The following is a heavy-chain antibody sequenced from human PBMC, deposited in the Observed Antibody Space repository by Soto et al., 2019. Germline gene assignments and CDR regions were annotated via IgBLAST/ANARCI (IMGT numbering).Heavy chain of an antibody. V-gene: IGHV3-30*18. CDR1: GFTFAHYA. D-gene: IGHD3-3*01. CDR2: MSHDENRK. J-gene: IGHJ4*02. Sequence: QAQLVESGGGVVQPGTSLRLSCAASGFTFAHYAMHWVRHSPGKGLEWVAFMSHDENRKLYSDSVKGRFTISRDNSKSTLYLQMSRLRDEDTAVYYCAKDYDFWSASVNPYFDSWGLGTLVTVSS. CDR3: AKDYDFWSASVNPYFDS.